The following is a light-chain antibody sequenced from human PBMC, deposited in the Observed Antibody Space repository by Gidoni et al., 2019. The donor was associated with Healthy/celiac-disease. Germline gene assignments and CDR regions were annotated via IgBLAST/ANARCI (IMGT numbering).Light chain of an antibody. CDR1: QGISNY. CDR2: AAS. Sequence: DIQMTQSPSSLSASVGDRVTITCRESQGISNYLAWYQQKPGKDPKLLIYAASTLQSGVPSRFSGSGSGTDFTLTISSLQHEDVATYYCQKYNSATPLTFGGGTKVEIK. CDR3: QKYNSATPLT. J-gene: IGKJ4*01. V-gene: IGKV1-27*01.